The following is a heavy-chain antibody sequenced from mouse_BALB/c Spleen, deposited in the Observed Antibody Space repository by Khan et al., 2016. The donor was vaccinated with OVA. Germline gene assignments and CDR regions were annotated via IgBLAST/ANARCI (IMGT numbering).Heavy chain of an antibody. Sequence: DLAKPGASVKLYCKASGYNFTSYWINWIKQRPGQGLEWIGQIGPGSGSTYYNEMFKGNATLTIDSSSSTVYIQLSSLSSEDSAVYFCAGSNYYGSSLYAMDYGGQGTSVTVSS. CDR2: IGPGSGST. CDR3: AGSNYYGSSLYAMDY. D-gene: IGHD1-1*01. CDR1: GYNFTSYW. J-gene: IGHJ4*01. V-gene: IGHV1S41*01.